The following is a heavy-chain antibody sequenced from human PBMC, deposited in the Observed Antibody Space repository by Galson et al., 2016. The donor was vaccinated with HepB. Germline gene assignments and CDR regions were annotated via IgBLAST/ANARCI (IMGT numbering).Heavy chain of an antibody. V-gene: IGHV4-4*02. CDR1: GASISDSNW. CDR3: ARASVIPGARMILDP. CDR2: IYHTGTS. D-gene: IGHD2-2*01. Sequence: TLSLTCAVSGASISDSNWWTWVRQVPGKGLEWIREIYHTGTSNNNPFLSSRFTLSVDKSRNQFSPNVTSVTAADTAVYYCARASVIPGARMILDPWGQGTLVTVSS. J-gene: IGHJ5*02.